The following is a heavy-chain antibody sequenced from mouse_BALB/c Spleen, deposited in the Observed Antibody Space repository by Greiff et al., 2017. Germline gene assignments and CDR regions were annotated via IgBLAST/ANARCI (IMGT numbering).Heavy chain of an antibody. Sequence: VHVKQSGPELVKPGASVKISCKASGYTFTDHNIHWVKQSHGKSLEWIGYIYLYNGGTGYNQKFKSKATLTVDNSSSTAYMELRSLTSEDSAVYYCARRVGYYAMDYWGQGTSVTVSS. CDR3: ARRVGYYAMDY. CDR1: GYTFTDHN. CDR2: IYLYNGGT. J-gene: IGHJ4*01. V-gene: IGHV1S29*02.